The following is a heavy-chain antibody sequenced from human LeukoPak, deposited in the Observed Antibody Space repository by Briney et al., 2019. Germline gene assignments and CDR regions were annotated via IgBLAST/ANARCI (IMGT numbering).Heavy chain of an antibody. Sequence: SETLSLTCAVYGGSLSGYSWSWIRQPPGKGSEWIGEINQGGDTHYNPSLKSRVTISLDTSKNRFSLNLDSVTVADTSVYYCARSRPFRYYCSYYMDLWGRGTTVTV. J-gene: IGHJ6*03. CDR2: INQGGDT. CDR1: GGSLSGYS. V-gene: IGHV4-34*01. D-gene: IGHD6-6*01. CDR3: ARSRPFRYYCSYYMDL.